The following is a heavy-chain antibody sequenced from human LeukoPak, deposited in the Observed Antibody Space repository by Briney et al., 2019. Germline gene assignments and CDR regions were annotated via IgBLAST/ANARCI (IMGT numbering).Heavy chain of an antibody. Sequence: GGSLRLSCAASGFSFSTYSMNWVRQAPGKGLECFSYIRSSSNIYYADSVKGRFTISGDNDKNALYLQMNSLRDEDTAVYYCARDWWELLGGIDYWGQGTLVTVSS. J-gene: IGHJ4*02. CDR1: GFSFSTYS. V-gene: IGHV3-48*02. CDR2: IRSSSNI. D-gene: IGHD1-26*01. CDR3: ARDWWELLGGIDY.